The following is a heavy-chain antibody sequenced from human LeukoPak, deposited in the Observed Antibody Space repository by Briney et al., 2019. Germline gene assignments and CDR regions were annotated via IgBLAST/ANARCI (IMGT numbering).Heavy chain of an antibody. CDR2: IYPGDSDT. D-gene: IGHD5-18*01. J-gene: IGHJ3*02. CDR3: ASEGRGYSYSYAFDI. CDR1: GYSFTRYW. V-gene: IGHV5-51*01. Sequence: GESLKISGKGSGYSFTRYWIGWVRQMPGKGLEWMGIIYPGDSDTRYSPSFQGLVTISADKTISTAYLQWSSLKASDTAMYYCASEGRGYSYSYAFDIWGQGTMVTVSS.